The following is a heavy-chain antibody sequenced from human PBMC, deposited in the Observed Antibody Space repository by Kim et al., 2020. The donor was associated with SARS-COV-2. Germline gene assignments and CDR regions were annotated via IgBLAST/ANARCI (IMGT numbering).Heavy chain of an antibody. CDR3: ARGGGSGTYSGDL. Sequence: DYVESVKGRFTVSRDNGANSLYLQMNNLRPEDTALYYCARGGGSGTYSGDLWGQGTLVIFSS. V-gene: IGHV3-9*01. J-gene: IGHJ4*02. D-gene: IGHD3-10*01.